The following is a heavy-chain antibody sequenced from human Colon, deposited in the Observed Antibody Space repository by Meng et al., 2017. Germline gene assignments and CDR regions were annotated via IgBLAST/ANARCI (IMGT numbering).Heavy chain of an antibody. Sequence: LQDAGPGLGKPSGTLSLTCTVSGGSISSNNWWSWVRQSPGRGLEWIGEIYQSGSTNYSPSLKSRVTISLDKSKNQFSLKVSYMTAADTAVYFCARVPTTVDPFESWGQGTLVTVSS. D-gene: IGHD4-23*01. J-gene: IGHJ4*02. CDR3: ARVPTTVDPFES. CDR1: GGSISSNNW. V-gene: IGHV4-4*02. CDR2: IYQSGST.